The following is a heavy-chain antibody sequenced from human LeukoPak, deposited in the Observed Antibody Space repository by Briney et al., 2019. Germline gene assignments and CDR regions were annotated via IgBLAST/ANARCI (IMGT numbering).Heavy chain of an antibody. CDR1: GFIFSSYG. D-gene: IGHD4-23*01. Sequence: GRSLRLSCAASGFIFSSYGMHWVRQAPGKGLEWVAVVWYDGTNKYYADSVKGRFTISRDNSKNTPYLQMNSLRAEDTAVYYCAGKGYYYYGMDVWGQGTTVTVSS. V-gene: IGHV3-33*01. CDR3: AGKGYYYYGMDV. CDR2: VWYDGTNK. J-gene: IGHJ6*02.